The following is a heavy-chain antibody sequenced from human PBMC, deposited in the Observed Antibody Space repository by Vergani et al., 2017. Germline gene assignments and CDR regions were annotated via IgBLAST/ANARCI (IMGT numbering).Heavy chain of an antibody. D-gene: IGHD2-2*01. CDR2: ISAYNGNT. J-gene: IGHJ3*02. Sequence: QVQLVQSGAEVKKPGASVKVSCKASGYTFTSYGISWVRQAPGQGLEWMGWISAYNGNTNYAQKLQGRVTMTTDTSTSTAYMELRSLRSDVTAVYYCARFIVVVPAASLGAFDIWGQGTMVTVSS. V-gene: IGHV1-18*01. CDR1: GYTFTSYG. CDR3: ARFIVVVPAASLGAFDI.